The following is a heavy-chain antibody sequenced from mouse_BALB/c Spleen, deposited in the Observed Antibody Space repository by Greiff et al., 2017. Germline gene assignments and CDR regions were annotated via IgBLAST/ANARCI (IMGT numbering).Heavy chain of an antibody. D-gene: IGHD2-4*01. CDR2: IDPANGNT. Sequence: EVKLVESGAELVKPGASVKLSCTASGFNIKDTYMHWVKQRPEQGLEWIGRIDPANGNTKYDPKFQGKATITADTSSNTAYLQLSSLTSEDTAVYYCARYDYDNMDYWGQGTSVTVSS. V-gene: IGHV14-3*02. CDR3: ARYDYDNMDY. CDR1: GFNIKDTY. J-gene: IGHJ4*01.